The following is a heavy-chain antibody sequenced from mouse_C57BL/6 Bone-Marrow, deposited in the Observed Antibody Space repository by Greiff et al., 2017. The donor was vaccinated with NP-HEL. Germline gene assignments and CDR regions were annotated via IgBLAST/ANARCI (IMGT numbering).Heavy chain of an antibody. V-gene: IGHV6-6*01. CDR3: TSPLVYFDY. CDR1: GFTFSDAW. J-gene: IGHJ2*01. CDR2: IRNKANNHAT. Sequence: EVQLQQSGGGLVQPGGSMKLSCAASGFTFSDAWMDWVRQSPEKGLEWVAEIRNKANNHATYYAESVKGRFTIARDDSKSSVYLQRSSLRADDTGIYYCTSPLVYFDYWGQGTTLTVSS.